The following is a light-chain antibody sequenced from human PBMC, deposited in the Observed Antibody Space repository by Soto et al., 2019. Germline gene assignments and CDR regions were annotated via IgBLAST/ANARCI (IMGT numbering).Light chain of an antibody. Sequence: EVVLTQSPASLSLSPGDRATLSCRADQSVSDYLAWYQQKPGQPPRLLIYDATHRATGIPARFSGSGVGRNFSLTISSLEPEDSAVYYCQQRINWPLTFGGGTRVEIK. CDR3: QQRINWPLT. J-gene: IGKJ4*01. CDR2: DAT. CDR1: QSVSDY. V-gene: IGKV3-11*02.